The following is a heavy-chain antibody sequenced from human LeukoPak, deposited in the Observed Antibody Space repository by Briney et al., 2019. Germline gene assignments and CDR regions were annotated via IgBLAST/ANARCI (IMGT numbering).Heavy chain of an antibody. V-gene: IGHV1-8*01. CDR3: AKEIWVPIPYSWVGAFDI. Sequence: ASVKVSCKASGYTFTSYDINWVRQATGHGLEWMGWMNPNSGNTGYAQKFQGRVTMTRNTSISTAYMELSSLRSEDTAVYYCAKEIWVPIPYSWVGAFDIWGQGTMVTVSS. J-gene: IGHJ3*02. D-gene: IGHD5-18*01. CDR1: GYTFTSYD. CDR2: MNPNSGNT.